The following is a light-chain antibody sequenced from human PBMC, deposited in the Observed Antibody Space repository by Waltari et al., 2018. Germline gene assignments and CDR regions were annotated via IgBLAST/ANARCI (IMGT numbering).Light chain of an antibody. CDR3: AAWDDSLSGPKV. CDR2: RNK. CDR1: SSNIGRNY. J-gene: IGLJ2*01. V-gene: IGLV1-47*01. Sequence: QSVLTQPPSASGTPGQRVTISCSGSSSNIGRNYVYWYQQRPGTAPKLLIYRNKQRPSGVPDRFSGSKSGTSASLAISGLRSEDEADYYCAAWDDSLSGPKVFGGGTKLTVL.